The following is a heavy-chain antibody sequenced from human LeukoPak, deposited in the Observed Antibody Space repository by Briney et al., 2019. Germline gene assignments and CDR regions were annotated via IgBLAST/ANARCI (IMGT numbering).Heavy chain of an antibody. J-gene: IGHJ4*02. CDR1: GGSFSGYY. D-gene: IGHD3-22*01. Sequence: SETLSLTCAVYGGSFSGYYWSWIRQPPGKGLEWIGEINHSGSTNYNPSLKSRVTISVDTSKNQFSLKLTSVTAADTAVYYCARVYDSSGSGTDFDYWGQGTLVTVSS. CDR3: ARVYDSSGSGTDFDY. CDR2: INHSGST. V-gene: IGHV4-34*01.